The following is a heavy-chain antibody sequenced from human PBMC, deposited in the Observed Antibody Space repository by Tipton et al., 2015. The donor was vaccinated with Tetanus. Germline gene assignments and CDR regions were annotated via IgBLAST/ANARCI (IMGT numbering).Heavy chain of an antibody. CDR1: GDSISSGDYY. V-gene: IGHV4-31*11. Sequence: TLSLTCAVSGDSISSGDYYWTWIRQHPGRGLESIGYIFGSGGTFYNPSLESRVTISLDTSKNHFSLKLTSVTAADTAVYYCARDRSHFYLEPQSDYWGQGPPVTASS. CDR2: IFGSGGT. D-gene: IGHD2/OR15-2a*01. J-gene: IGHJ4*02. CDR3: ARDRSHFYLEPQSDY.